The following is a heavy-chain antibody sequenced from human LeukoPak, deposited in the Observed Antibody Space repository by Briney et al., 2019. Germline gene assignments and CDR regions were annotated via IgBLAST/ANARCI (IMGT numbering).Heavy chain of an antibody. J-gene: IGHJ4*02. Sequence: GGSLRLSCTASGFTFSSYGMHWVRQAPGKGLEWVAVIWYDGSNKYYGDSVKGRFTISRDNSKNTLYLQMNSLRAEDTAVYYCARDRYSSSWYLDYWGQGTLVTVSS. CDR1: GFTFSSYG. CDR2: IWYDGSNK. CDR3: ARDRYSSSWYLDY. D-gene: IGHD6-13*01. V-gene: IGHV3-33*01.